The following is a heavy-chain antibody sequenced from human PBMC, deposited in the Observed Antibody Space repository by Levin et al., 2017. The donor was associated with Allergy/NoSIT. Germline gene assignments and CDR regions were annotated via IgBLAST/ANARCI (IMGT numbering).Heavy chain of an antibody. CDR1: GFTFSSYA. Sequence: GGSLRLSCAASGFTFSSYAMSWVRQAPGKGLEWLSTISDSGGRTYYADSVKGRFTISRDNSKNTLYLQMNGLRAEDTAIYYCTKDRMVYDGPWGQGTLVTVSS. J-gene: IGHJ4*02. D-gene: IGHD2-8*01. CDR2: ISDSGGRT. V-gene: IGHV3-23*01. CDR3: TKDRMVYDGP.